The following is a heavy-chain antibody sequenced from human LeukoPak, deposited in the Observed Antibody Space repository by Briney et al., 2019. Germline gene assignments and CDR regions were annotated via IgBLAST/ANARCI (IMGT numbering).Heavy chain of an antibody. J-gene: IGHJ4*02. CDR2: TYAGGNT. CDR1: GFSLSDNY. Sequence: PGGSLRLSCAASGFSLSDNYMSWGRQAPGKGLEGGSRTYAGGNTYYAASVKGRFAISRDTSNNTLYLQMNSLRTKDTAVYYCARGGSSGWFVPLDYWGQGTLVTVSS. V-gene: IGHV3-66*02. CDR3: ARGGSSGWFVPLDY. D-gene: IGHD6-19*01.